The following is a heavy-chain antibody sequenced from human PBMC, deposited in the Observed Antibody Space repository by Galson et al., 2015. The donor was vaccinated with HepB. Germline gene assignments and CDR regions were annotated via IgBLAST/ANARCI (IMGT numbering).Heavy chain of an antibody. V-gene: IGHV3-30*09. CDR1: GLTFTNSA. CDR3: ARDRGHVLVWVGEFRDIDY. D-gene: IGHD3-10*01. Sequence: SLSLSGEASGLTFTNSAMHWGRQAPGKRLEWVAVIYHDGRNTSHADSVKGRFAISRDNPKNTLYLHMNSLRAEDTALYYCARDRGHVLVWVGEFRDIDYWGQGILVTVSS. CDR2: IYHDGRNT. J-gene: IGHJ4*02.